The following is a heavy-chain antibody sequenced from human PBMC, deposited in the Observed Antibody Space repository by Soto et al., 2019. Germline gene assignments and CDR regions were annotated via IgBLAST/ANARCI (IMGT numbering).Heavy chain of an antibody. V-gene: IGHV4-39*01. CDR3: ASPYYDFWSGYWEGSMDYYYYYGMDV. J-gene: IGHJ6*02. CDR1: GGSISSSSYY. D-gene: IGHD3-3*01. Sequence: PSETLSLTCTVSGGSISSSSYYWGWIRQPPGKGLEWIGSIYYSGSTYYNPSLKSRVTISVDTSKNQFSLKLSSVTAADTAVYYCASPYYDFWSGYWEGSMDYYYYYGMDVWGQGTTVTVSS. CDR2: IYYSGST.